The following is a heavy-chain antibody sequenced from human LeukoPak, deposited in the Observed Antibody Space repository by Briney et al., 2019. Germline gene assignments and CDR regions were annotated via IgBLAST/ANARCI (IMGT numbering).Heavy chain of an antibody. CDR2: ISYDGSNK. J-gene: IGHJ4*02. D-gene: IGHD4-17*01. Sequence: GGSLRLSCAASGFTFSSYAMHWVRQAPGKGLEWVAVISYDGSNKYYADSVKGRFTISRDNSKNTLYLQMNSLRAEDTAVYYCAKGLFYGDPDTYPLFSDYWGQGTLVTVSS. V-gene: IGHV3-30-3*01. CDR1: GFTFSSYA. CDR3: AKGLFYGDPDTYPLFSDY.